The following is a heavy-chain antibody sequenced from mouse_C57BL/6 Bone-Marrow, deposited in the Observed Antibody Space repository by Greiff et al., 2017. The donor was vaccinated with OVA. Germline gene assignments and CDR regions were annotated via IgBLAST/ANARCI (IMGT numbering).Heavy chain of an antibody. CDR3: ARFITTVVATRYFDV. D-gene: IGHD1-1*01. CDR1: GYTFTSYW. J-gene: IGHJ1*03. Sequence: VQLQQPGAELVRPGSSVKLSCKASGYTFTSYWMDWVKQRPGQGLEWIGNIYPSDSETHYNQKFKDKATLTVDKSSSTAYMQLSSLTSEDSAVYYCARFITTVVATRYFDVWGTGTTVTVSS. CDR2: IYPSDSET. V-gene: IGHV1-61*01.